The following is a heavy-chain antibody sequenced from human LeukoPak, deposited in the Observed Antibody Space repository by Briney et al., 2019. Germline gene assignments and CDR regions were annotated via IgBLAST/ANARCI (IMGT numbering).Heavy chain of an antibody. CDR2: ISSSSSTI. J-gene: IGHJ4*02. D-gene: IGHD2-2*01. Sequence: GGFLRLSCAASGFTFSSYSMNWVRQAPGKGLEWVSYISSSSSTIYYADSVKGRFTISRDNAKNSLYLQLNSLRAEDTAVYYCARETDSTLFDYWGQGTLVIVSS. V-gene: IGHV3-48*01. CDR1: GFTFSSYS. CDR3: ARETDSTLFDY.